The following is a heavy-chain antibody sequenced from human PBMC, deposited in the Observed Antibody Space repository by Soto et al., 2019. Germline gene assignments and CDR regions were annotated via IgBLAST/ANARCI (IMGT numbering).Heavy chain of an antibody. Sequence: QVQLQESGPGLVRPSETLSLTCTVSCDSISSHYWTWIRQPAGKGLEYIGRIYGTGTTDYNPSLESRVSMSVDTSKNQIYLRLTSVTAADTAMYFCAREKGYYYNAMDVWGQGTTVAVS. CDR2: IYGTGTT. CDR1: CDSISSHY. J-gene: IGHJ6*02. V-gene: IGHV4-4*07. CDR3: AREKGYYYNAMDV.